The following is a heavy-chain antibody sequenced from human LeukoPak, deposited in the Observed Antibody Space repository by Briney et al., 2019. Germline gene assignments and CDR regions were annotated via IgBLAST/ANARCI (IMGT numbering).Heavy chain of an antibody. Sequence: PSETLSLTCTVSGGSISSSSYYWGWIRQPPGKGLEWIGSIYYSGSTYYNPSLKSRVTISVATSKNQFSLKLSSVTAADTAVYYCARDITGSFDYWGQGNLVTVSS. CDR2: IYYSGST. V-gene: IGHV4-39*07. CDR1: GGSISSSSYY. D-gene: IGHD1-14*01. CDR3: ARDITGSFDY. J-gene: IGHJ4*02.